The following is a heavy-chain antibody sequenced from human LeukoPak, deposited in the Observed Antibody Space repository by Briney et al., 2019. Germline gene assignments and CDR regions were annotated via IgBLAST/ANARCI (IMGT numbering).Heavy chain of an antibody. V-gene: IGHV1-8*03. CDR1: GYTFTTYD. CDR2: MNPNSGYT. J-gene: IGHJ4*02. D-gene: IGHD6-19*01. Sequence: ALVKVSCKTSGYTFTTYDINWVRQATGQGLEWMGWMNPNSGYTGYAQKFQGRVTITRDTSISTAYMELSSLRSEDTAVYYCARVAGSIDYWGQGTLVTASS. CDR3: ARVAGSIDY.